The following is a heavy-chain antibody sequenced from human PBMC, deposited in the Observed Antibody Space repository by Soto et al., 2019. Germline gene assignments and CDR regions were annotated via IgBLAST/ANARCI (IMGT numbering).Heavy chain of an antibody. CDR2: IFPSGTT. Sequence: SYPRFRIWAVSGGSLTNGTSSWNWIRQPPGKGLEWIGYIFPSGTTYYNPSLKRRVSISIDVCKNQFSLNLRSLTAADTAVYYCARGREFDSWGQGTLVTVSS. J-gene: IGHJ4*02. CDR1: GGSLTNGTSS. V-gene: IGHV4-30-2*01. CDR3: ARGREFDS.